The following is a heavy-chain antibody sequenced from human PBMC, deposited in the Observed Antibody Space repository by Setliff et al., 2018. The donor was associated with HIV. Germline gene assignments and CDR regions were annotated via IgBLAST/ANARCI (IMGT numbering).Heavy chain of an antibody. CDR2: IYYTGTT. V-gene: IGHV4-39*01. CDR1: GASIGSDNYY. D-gene: IGHD5-12*01. CDR3: ARHGGYSGYPYYYYYYMDV. J-gene: IGHJ6*03. Sequence: SETLSLTCIVSGASIGSDNYYWGLIRQPPGKGLEWIGNIYYTGTTYYNPSLKSRVTISVDTSKNQFSLNLSSVTAGDTAVYYCARHGGYSGYPYYYYYYMDVGGKGITVTVSS.